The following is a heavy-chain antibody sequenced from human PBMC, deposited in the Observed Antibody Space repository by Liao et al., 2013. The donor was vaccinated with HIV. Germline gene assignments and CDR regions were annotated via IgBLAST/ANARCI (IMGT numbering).Heavy chain of an antibody. Sequence: QVQLQESGPGLVKPSETLSRTCAVYGGSFSGYYWTWIRQPPGKGLEWIGEINQSGRTNYNPSLKSRVTISVDTSKNQFSLKLTSMTAADTAVYYCARAYCSSGDCYRGDWFDSWGQGALVTVFS. CDR2: INQSGRT. CDR1: GGSFSGYY. D-gene: IGHD2-2*01. J-gene: IGHJ5*01. V-gene: IGHV4-34*01. CDR3: ARAYCSSGDCYRGDWFDS.